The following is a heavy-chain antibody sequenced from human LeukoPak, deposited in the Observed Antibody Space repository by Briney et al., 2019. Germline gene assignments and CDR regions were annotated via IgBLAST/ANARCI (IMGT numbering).Heavy chain of an antibody. D-gene: IGHD6-13*01. CDR1: GGSISSDY. J-gene: IGHJ4*02. CDR2: ISGSGGNT. CDR3: ARHSRGRWYVFDY. Sequence: PSETLSLTCTVSGGSISSDYWSWVRQAPGKGLEWVSVISGSGGNTYYADSVKGRFTISRDNSNNTLYLQMNSLRAEDTAVYYCARHSRGRWYVFDYWGQGPLVTVSS. V-gene: IGHV3-23*01.